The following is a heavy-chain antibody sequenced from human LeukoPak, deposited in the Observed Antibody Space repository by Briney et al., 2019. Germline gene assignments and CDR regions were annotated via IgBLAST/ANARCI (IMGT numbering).Heavy chain of an antibody. CDR2: ISYDGSNK. Sequence: PGRSLRLSCAASGFTFSSYGMHWVRQAPGKGLEWVAVISYDGSNKYYADSVKGRFTISRDNSKNTLYLQMNSLRAEDTAVYYCAKTAASFYYYYGMDVWGQGTTVTVSS. CDR1: GFTFSSYG. CDR3: AKTAASFYYYYGMDV. V-gene: IGHV3-30*18. D-gene: IGHD2-15*01. J-gene: IGHJ6*02.